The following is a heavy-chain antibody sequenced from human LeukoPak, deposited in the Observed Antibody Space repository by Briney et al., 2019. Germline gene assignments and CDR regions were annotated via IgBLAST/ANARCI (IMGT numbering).Heavy chain of an antibody. CDR2: INHSGRT. D-gene: IGHD2-21*02. Sequence: SETLSHTRAVYGGSFSPYYWSWLRQPPGKGREGIGEINHSGRTNYNPSLKSRVTISVDTSKNQFSLRLSSVPPADPAVYYCAIGEFYCGCDCYVDYWGQGTLVTVSS. CDR3: AIGEFYCGCDCYVDY. V-gene: IGHV4-34*01. CDR1: GGSFSPYY. J-gene: IGHJ4*02.